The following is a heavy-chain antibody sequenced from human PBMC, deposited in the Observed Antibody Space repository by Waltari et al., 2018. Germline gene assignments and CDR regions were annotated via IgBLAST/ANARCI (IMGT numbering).Heavy chain of an antibody. V-gene: IGHV1-46*01. J-gene: IGHJ6*02. Sequence: QVQLVQSGAEVKKPGASVKVSCKASGYTFTSYYMNWVRQATGQGLECMGIINPSGGSTSYAQKFQGRVTMTRDTSTSTVYMELSSLRSEDTAVYYCAGYMNMVPGGEGWSNAYYYFGMKVWGQGTAVTVSS. CDR2: INPSGGST. CDR1: GYTFTSYY. D-gene: IGHD6-19*01. CDR3: AGYMNMVPGGEGWSNAYYYFGMKV.